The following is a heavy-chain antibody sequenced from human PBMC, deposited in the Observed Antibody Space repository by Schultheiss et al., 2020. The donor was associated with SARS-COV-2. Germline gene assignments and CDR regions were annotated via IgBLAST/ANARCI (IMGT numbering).Heavy chain of an antibody. D-gene: IGHD1-26*01. CDR3: ARDGALSGSYGGVY. Sequence: GGSLRLSCAASGFTFSSYGMHWVRQAPGKGLEWVAVISYDGSNKYYADSVKGRFTISRDNSKNTLYLQMNSLRAEDTAVYYCARDGALSGSYGGVYWGQGTLVTVSS. CDR2: ISYDGSNK. V-gene: IGHV3-30*03. J-gene: IGHJ4*02. CDR1: GFTFSSYG.